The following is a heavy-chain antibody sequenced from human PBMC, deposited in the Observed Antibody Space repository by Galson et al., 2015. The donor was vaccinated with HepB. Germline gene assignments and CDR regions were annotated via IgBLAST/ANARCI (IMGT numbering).Heavy chain of an antibody. Sequence: SLRLSCAASGFTFSNAWMSWVRQAPGKGLEWVGRIKSKTDGGTTDYAAPVKGRFTISRDDSKNTLYLQMNSLKTEDTAVYYCTTETTVTTWNWFDPWGQGTLVTVSS. J-gene: IGHJ5*02. CDR2: IKSKTDGGTT. CDR3: TTETTVTTWNWFDP. CDR1: GFTFSNAW. V-gene: IGHV3-15*01. D-gene: IGHD4-11*01.